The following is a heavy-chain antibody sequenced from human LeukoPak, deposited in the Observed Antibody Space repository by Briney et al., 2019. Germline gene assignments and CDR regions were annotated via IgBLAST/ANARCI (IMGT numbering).Heavy chain of an antibody. J-gene: IGHJ4*02. CDR3: ARVMTGIVGATSVDY. Sequence: PETLSLTCTVSGGSISSYYWSWIRQPAGKGLEWIGRIYTSGSTNYNPSLKSRVTISVDTSKNQFSLKLSSVTAADTAVYYCARVMTGIVGATSVDYWGQGTLVTVSS. V-gene: IGHV4-4*07. CDR1: GGSISSYY. CDR2: IYTSGST. D-gene: IGHD1-26*01.